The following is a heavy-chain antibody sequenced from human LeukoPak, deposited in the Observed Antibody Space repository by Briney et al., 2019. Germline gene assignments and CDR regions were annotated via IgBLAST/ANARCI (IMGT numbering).Heavy chain of an antibody. V-gene: IGHV4-61*02. Sequence: SETLSLTCTVSGGSISSGSYYWSWIRQPAGKGLEWIGRIYTSWSTNYNPSLKSRVTISVDTSKNQFSLKLSSVTAADTAVYYCARGYCSSTSCPDPFDIWGQGTMVTVSS. CDR3: ARGYCSSTSCPDPFDI. J-gene: IGHJ3*02. D-gene: IGHD2-2*01. CDR1: GGSISSGSYY. CDR2: IYTSWST.